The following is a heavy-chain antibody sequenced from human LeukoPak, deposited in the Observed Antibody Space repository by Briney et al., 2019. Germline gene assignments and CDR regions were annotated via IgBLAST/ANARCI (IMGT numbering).Heavy chain of an antibody. Sequence: GGSLRLSCAASGFTFSDYYMSWIRHAPGKGLEWVSYISSSGSTIYYADSVKGRFTISRDNAKNSLYLQMNSLRAEDTAVYYCARQYYYGSGSPSWFDPWGQGTLVTVSS. CDR1: GFTFSDYY. CDR3: ARQYYYGSGSPSWFDP. CDR2: ISSSGSTI. D-gene: IGHD3-10*01. V-gene: IGHV3-11*01. J-gene: IGHJ5*02.